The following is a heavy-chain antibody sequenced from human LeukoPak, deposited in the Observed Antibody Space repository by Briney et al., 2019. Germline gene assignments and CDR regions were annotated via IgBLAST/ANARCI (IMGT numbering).Heavy chain of an antibody. J-gene: IGHJ5*02. CDR3: TRAFEYGWSDP. D-gene: IGHD4/OR15-4a*01. Sequence: ASVKVSCKASGYTSTDHFMHWVRQAPGQGLEWMGWTNPKTGATTYTQKFQGRVTMTWDMSITTAYMDLSRLTSDDTAVYYCTRAFEYGWSDPWGQGTPVIVSS. CDR1: GYTSTDHF. V-gene: IGHV1-2*02. CDR2: TNPKTGAT.